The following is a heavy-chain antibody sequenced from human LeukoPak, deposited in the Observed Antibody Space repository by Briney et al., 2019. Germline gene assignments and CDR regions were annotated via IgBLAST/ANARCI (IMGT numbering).Heavy chain of an antibody. CDR1: GGSINNYY. V-gene: IGHV4-59*01. CDR3: ARYEAGGGALDS. Sequence: SETLSLTCTVSGGSINNYYWSWIRQPPGKGLDWIGYLHYSGSTSYNPSLKSRVTISVDTSKNQFSLKLSSVTAADTAVYYCARYEAGGGALDSWGQGTLVTVSS. D-gene: IGHD2-21*01. CDR2: LHYSGST. J-gene: IGHJ4*02.